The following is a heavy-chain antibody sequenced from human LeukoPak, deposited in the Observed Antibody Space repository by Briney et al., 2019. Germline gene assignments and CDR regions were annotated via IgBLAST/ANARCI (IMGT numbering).Heavy chain of an antibody. D-gene: IGHD2-15*01. CDR1: GYTFISYG. CDR3: ARVGAMAAAPFDY. J-gene: IGHJ4*02. Sequence: ASVKVSCKASGYTFISYGISWVRLAPGQGLEWMGWISGYNGNTNYAKKLQGRVTMTTDTSTSTAYMELRSLGSDDTAVYYCARVGAMAAAPFDYWGQGTLVTVSS. CDR2: ISGYNGNT. V-gene: IGHV1-18*01.